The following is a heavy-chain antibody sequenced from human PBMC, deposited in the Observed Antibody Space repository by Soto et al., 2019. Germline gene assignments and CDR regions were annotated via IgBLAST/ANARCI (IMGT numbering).Heavy chain of an antibody. J-gene: IGHJ3*01. CDR1: GGTFGTYT. CDR2: IIPMLTVT. Sequence: QVHLVQSGAEVKKPGSSVKVSCKAAGGTFGTYTLIWVRQAPGQGLEWMGRIIPMLTVTNSAQKFQGRVTLTADKSTSTAFMELSSLRSDDTAVYYCSIGSWSAETFDVWGQGTMVTVSS. V-gene: IGHV1-69*02. D-gene: IGHD2-2*01. CDR3: SIGSWSAETFDV.